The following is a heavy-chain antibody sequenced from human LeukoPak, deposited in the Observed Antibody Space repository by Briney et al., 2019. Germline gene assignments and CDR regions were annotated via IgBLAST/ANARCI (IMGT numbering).Heavy chain of an antibody. D-gene: IGHD5-24*01. Sequence: PGGSLRLSCAASGFTFSSYWMHWVRQAPGKGLVWVSRINSDGSSTSYADSVKGRFTISRDNAKNTLYLQVNSLRAEDTAVYYCARDPGRRDGYKGGFDYWGQGTLVTVSS. V-gene: IGHV3-74*01. CDR3: ARDPGRRDGYKGGFDY. J-gene: IGHJ4*02. CDR1: GFTFSSYW. CDR2: INSDGSST.